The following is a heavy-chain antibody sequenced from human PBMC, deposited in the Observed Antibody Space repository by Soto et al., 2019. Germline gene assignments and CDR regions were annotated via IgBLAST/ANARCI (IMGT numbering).Heavy chain of an antibody. V-gene: IGHV4-39*01. CDR2: IYYSGST. D-gene: IGHD4-17*01. CDR3: ARHKYGAIITILFDY. CDR1: GGSISSSSYY. J-gene: IGHJ4*02. Sequence: QLQLQESGPGLVKPSETLSLTCTVSGGSISSSSYYWGWIRQPPGKGLEWIGSIYYSGSTYYNPSLKSRVTISVDTSKNQFSLKLSSVTAAYTAVYYCARHKYGAIITILFDYWGQGTLVTVSS.